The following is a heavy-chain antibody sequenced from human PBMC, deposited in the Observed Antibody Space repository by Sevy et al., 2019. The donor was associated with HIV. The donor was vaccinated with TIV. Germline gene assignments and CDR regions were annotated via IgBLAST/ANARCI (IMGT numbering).Heavy chain of an antibody. CDR3: ARDSGWSRGAFDI. Sequence: GSLRLSCAASGFSFSIYWMSWVRQAPGKGLEWVATMKQDGSEEDYVDSVKGRFTISRDNAKNSLFLQMNSLSAEDTAVYYCARDSGWSRGAFDIWGQGTMVTVSS. V-gene: IGHV3-7*01. CDR1: GFSFSIYW. J-gene: IGHJ3*02. CDR2: MKQDGSEE. D-gene: IGHD2-15*01.